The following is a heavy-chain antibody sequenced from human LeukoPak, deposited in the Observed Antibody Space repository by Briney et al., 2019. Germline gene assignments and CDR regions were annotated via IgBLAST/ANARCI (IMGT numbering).Heavy chain of an antibody. CDR2: IKQDGSEK. CDR3: ASSPYSSSWYGGPRYYYGMDV. CDR1: GFTFSSYW. J-gene: IGHJ6*02. D-gene: IGHD6-13*01. Sequence: PGGSLRLSCAASGFTFSSYWMSWVRQAPGKGLEWVANIKQDGSEKYYVDSVKGRFTISRDNAKNSLYLQMNSLRAEDTAVYYCASSPYSSSWYGGPRYYYGMDVWGQGTTVTVSS. V-gene: IGHV3-7*01.